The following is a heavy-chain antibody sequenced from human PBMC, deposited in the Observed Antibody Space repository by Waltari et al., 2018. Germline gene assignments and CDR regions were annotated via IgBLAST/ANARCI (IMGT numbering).Heavy chain of an antibody. CDR2: ISYDGSNK. Sequence: VQLVDSGGGLVKPGGSLRLSCAPARIPFTTYERDCVLRTPGKGLEVVAVISYDGSNKYYADSVKGRFTISRDNSKNTLYLQMNSLRAEDTAVYYCAKNVYYDFWSGYLFDYWGQGTLVTVSS. D-gene: IGHD3-3*01. V-gene: IGHV3-30*18. CDR3: AKNVYYDFWSGYLFDY. J-gene: IGHJ4*02. CDR1: RIPFTTYE.